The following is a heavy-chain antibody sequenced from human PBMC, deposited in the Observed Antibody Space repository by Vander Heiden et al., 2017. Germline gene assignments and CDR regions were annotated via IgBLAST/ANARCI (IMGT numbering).Heavy chain of an antibody. J-gene: IGHJ6*02. Sequence: QVQLVQSGAEVKKPGASVQVSCKASGYTFTDYYIHWVRQAPGQGLEWMGRINPNSGDTNYAQKFQGRITMTRDTSITTAYMELSRLRSDDTAVYYCARSVVPAAIEYYYYGMDVWGQGTTVTVSS. CDR3: ARSVVPAAIEYYYYGMDV. CDR2: INPNSGDT. V-gene: IGHV1-2*06. D-gene: IGHD2-2*01. CDR1: GYTFTDYY.